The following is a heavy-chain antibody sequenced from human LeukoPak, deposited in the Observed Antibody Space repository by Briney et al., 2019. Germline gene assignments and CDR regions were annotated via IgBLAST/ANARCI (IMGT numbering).Heavy chain of an antibody. J-gene: IGHJ6*03. D-gene: IGHD6-19*01. CDR3: ARDVEAVADYYYYYMDV. CDR2: INPNSGGT. CDR1: GYTFTGYY. V-gene: IGHV1-2*02. Sequence: ASVKVSCKASGYTFTGYYMHWVRQAPGQGLEWMGWINPNSGGTNYAQKFQGRVTMTRDMSTSTVYMELSSLRSEDTAVYYCARDVEAVADYYYYYMDVWGKGTTVTVSS.